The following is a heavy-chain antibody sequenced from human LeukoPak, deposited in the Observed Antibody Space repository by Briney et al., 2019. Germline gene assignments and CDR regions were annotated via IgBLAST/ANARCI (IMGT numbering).Heavy chain of an antibody. Sequence: GESLQISCKGSGYSFTSYWIGWVRQMPGKGLEWMGIIYPGDSDTRYSPSFQGQVTISADKSISTAYLQWSSLKASDTAMYYCARRAVAAAGRDYYYMDVWGKGTTVTISS. J-gene: IGHJ6*03. CDR3: ARRAVAAAGRDYYYMDV. D-gene: IGHD6-13*01. CDR2: IYPGDSDT. CDR1: GYSFTSYW. V-gene: IGHV5-51*01.